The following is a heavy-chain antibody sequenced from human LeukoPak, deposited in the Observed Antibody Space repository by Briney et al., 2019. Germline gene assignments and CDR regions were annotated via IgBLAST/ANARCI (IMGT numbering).Heavy chain of an antibody. CDR3: ARDTIVVVPAAGRTINWFDP. CDR1: GYTFTGYY. CDR2: INPNSGGT. D-gene: IGHD2-2*01. Sequence: ASVKVSCKASGYTFTGYYMHWVRQAPGQGLEWMGWINPNSGGTNYAQKFQGRVTMTRDTSISTAYMELSRLRSDDTAAYYCARDTIVVVPAAGRTINWFDPWGQGTLVTVSS. V-gene: IGHV1-2*02. J-gene: IGHJ5*02.